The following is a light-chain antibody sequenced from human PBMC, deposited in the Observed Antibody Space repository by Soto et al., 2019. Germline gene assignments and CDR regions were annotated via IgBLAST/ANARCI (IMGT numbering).Light chain of an antibody. CDR1: SSDVGGYNY. V-gene: IGLV2-8*01. CDR2: EVS. Sequence: QSVLAQPPSASGSPGQSVTISCTGTSSDVGGYNYVSWYQQHPGKAPKLMIYEVSKRPSGVPDRFSGSKSDNTAYLTVSGLQAEDKADYYCISYAGSDNFVFGTGTKVTVL. CDR3: ISYAGSDNFV. J-gene: IGLJ1*01.